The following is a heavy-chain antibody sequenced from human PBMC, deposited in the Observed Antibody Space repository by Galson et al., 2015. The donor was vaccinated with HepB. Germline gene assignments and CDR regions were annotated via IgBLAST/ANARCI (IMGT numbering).Heavy chain of an antibody. CDR2: INNDGSDT. J-gene: IGHJ4*02. Sequence: SLRLSCAASGFTFSPYWIHWVRQAPGKGLMWVSRINNDGSDTDYADFVKGRFTISRDNAKNTVYLQMNSLRAEDTAVYYCVRDANRGAAGKVYDYWGQGTLVTVSS. D-gene: IGHD6-13*01. CDR1: GFTFSPYW. V-gene: IGHV3-74*01. CDR3: VRDANRGAAGKVYDY.